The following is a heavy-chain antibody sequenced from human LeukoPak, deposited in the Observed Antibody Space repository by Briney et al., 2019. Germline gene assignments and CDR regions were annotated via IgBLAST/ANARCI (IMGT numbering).Heavy chain of an antibody. V-gene: IGHV4-34*01. CDR2: INHSGST. CDR3: ARDRNFWSGRPFDI. D-gene: IGHD3-3*01. Sequence: PSETLSLTCAVYGGSFSGYYWSWIRQPPGKGLEWIGEINHSGSTNYNPSLKSRVTISVDTSKNQFSLKLSSVTAADTAVYYCARDRNFWSGRPFDIWGQGTMVTVSS. J-gene: IGHJ3*02. CDR1: GGSFSGYY.